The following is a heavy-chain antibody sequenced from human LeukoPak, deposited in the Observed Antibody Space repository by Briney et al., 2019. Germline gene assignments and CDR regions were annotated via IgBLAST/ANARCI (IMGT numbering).Heavy chain of an antibody. CDR1: GVSTSTYY. Sequence: KPSETLSLTCSVSGVSTSTYYWIWIRQPPAKGLEWMGFFSYSGSTKYNPSLKSRVTMSVDTSKNQFSLKLSSVTAADTAVYYCARMYSGTSYYFDYWGQGTLVTVSS. CDR3: ARMYSGTSYYFDY. V-gene: IGHV4-59*01. CDR2: FSYSGST. J-gene: IGHJ4*02. D-gene: IGHD1-26*01.